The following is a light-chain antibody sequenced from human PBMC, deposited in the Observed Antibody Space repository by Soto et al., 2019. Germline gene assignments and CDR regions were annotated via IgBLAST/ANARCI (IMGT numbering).Light chain of an antibody. Sequence: DILLTQSPSFLSASVGDRVTITCRASQDISSYLAWYQQRPGKVPRLLTHSASTLQSGVPSRFSASGSGTTFTLTISSLQPEDIATYYCQQVNRCPRTFGQGTKVEV. V-gene: IGKV1-9*01. CDR2: SAS. J-gene: IGKJ1*01. CDR1: QDISSY. CDR3: QQVNRCPRT.